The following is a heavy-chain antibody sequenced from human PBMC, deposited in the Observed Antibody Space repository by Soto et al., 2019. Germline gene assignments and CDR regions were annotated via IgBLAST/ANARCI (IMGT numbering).Heavy chain of an antibody. CDR2: ISGSGGST. CDR3: AKAGGGYSSGAYYFDY. Sequence: GGSLRLSCAASGFTFSSYAMSWDRQAPGKGLEWVSAISGSGGSTYYADSVKGRFTISRDNSKNTLYLQMNSLRAEDTAVYYCAKAGGGYSSGAYYFDYWGQGTLVTVSS. D-gene: IGHD6-19*01. V-gene: IGHV3-23*01. J-gene: IGHJ4*02. CDR1: GFTFSSYA.